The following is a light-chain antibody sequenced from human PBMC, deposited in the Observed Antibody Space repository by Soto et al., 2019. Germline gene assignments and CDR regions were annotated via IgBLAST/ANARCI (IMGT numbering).Light chain of an antibody. CDR1: SSDVGGYNY. CDR2: EVS. CDR3: SSYTSSSPLV. V-gene: IGLV2-14*01. J-gene: IGLJ2*01. Sequence: QSALTQPASVSGSPGQSITISCTGTSSDVGGYNYVSWYQQHPGKAPKLMIYEVSNWPSGVSNRFSGSKSGNTASLTISGLQAEDAADYYCSSYTSSSPLVFGGGTKLTVL.